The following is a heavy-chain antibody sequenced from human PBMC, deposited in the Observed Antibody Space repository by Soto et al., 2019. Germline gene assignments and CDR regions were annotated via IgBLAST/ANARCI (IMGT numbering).Heavy chain of an antibody. Sequence: EVQLVESGGGLVQPGGSLRLSCAASGFTLSSYDIHWVRQATGEGLAWVSGIGSGGDTHYADSAKGRFIISREDGKNSLYLQMNNLRVGDTDVYYCTRKTPPTGMEVWGQGDTVTVSS. CDR2: IGSGGDT. V-gene: IGHV3-13*01. CDR1: GFTLSSYD. D-gene: IGHD3-9*01. CDR3: TRKTPPTGMEV. J-gene: IGHJ6*02.